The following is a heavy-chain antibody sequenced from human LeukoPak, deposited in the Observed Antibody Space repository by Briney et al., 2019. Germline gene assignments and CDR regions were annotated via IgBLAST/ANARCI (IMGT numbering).Heavy chain of an antibody. V-gene: IGHV3-30*02. CDR1: GFSFSSYG. D-gene: IGHD4-17*01. J-gene: IGHJ4*02. CDR3: AKPTAGSPTAAGLDY. CDR2: ISFSGSRV. Sequence: AGGSLRLSCAASGFSFSSYGMYWVRQAPGKGLEWVSYISFSGSRVHYADSVKGRFTISRDNLKTPLFLQMNSLRPEDTAVYYCAKPTAGSPTAAGLDYWGQGTLVTVSS.